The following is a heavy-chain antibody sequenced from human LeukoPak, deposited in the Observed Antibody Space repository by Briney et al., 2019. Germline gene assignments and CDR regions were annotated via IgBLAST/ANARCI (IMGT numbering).Heavy chain of an antibody. CDR3: ARLNRDDYKYYDQ. D-gene: IGHD5-24*01. CDR1: GDTFNVCY. J-gene: IGHJ4*02. CDR2: INLNSGGT. V-gene: IGHV1-2*02. Sequence: ASVKVSCKASGDTFNVCYMHLVRQAPGQGLEWMGWINLNSGGTKYPQKFQDRINMTRDTSIKTAYMELSWLKSDDTAVYYCARLNRDDYKYYDQWGQGTLVTVSS.